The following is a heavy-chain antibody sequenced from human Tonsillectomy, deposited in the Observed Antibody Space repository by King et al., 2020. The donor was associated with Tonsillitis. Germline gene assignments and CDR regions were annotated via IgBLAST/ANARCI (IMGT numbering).Heavy chain of an antibody. Sequence: QLQESGPGLVKPSETLSLTCTVSGGSISSSSYYWGWIRQPPGKGLEWIGSIYYSGSTYYNPSLKSRVTMSVDTSKNQFSLKLSSVTAADTAVYYCARSRVYCGGGSCYSYWFDPWGQGTLVTVSS. D-gene: IGHD2-15*01. CDR3: ARSRVYCGGGSCYSYWFDP. J-gene: IGHJ5*02. CDR2: IYYSGST. CDR1: GGSISSSSYY. V-gene: IGHV4-39*01.